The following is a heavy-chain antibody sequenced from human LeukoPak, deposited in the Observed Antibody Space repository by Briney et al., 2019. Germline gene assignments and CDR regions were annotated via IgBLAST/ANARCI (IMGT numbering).Heavy chain of an antibody. J-gene: IGHJ4*02. D-gene: IGHD2-21*02. CDR2: ISSSGSTI. CDR3: ARGFPANIVVVTAIPDY. CDR1: GFTVSSNY. V-gene: IGHV3-48*03. Sequence: GGSLRLSCAASGFTVSSNYMNWVRQAPGKGLEWVSYISSSGSTIYYADSVKGRFTISRDNAKNSLYLQMNSLRAEDTAVYYCARGFPANIVVVTAIPDYWGQGTLVTVSS.